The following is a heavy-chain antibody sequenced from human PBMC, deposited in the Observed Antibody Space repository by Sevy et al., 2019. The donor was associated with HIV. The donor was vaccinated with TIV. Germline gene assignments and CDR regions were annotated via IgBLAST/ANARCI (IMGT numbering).Heavy chain of an antibody. V-gene: IGHV3-53*01. Sequence: GGSLRLSCAASGFSVSRNHINWVRQAPGKGQEWISVIYSDGTTQYADSVKGRFTISRDTSNNTVYLQVSSLRADDTAVYYCARRLSSAWYFHFWGQGTLVTVSS. CDR1: GFSVSRNH. D-gene: IGHD6-19*01. CDR2: IYSDGTT. J-gene: IGHJ4*02. CDR3: ARRLSSAWYFHF.